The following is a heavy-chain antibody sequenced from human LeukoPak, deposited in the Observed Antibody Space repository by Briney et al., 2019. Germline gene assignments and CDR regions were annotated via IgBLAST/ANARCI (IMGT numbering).Heavy chain of an antibody. CDR1: GGTFSSYA. J-gene: IGHJ4*01. CDR3: ARGGYYQYDFWSGYTPFDY. V-gene: IGHV1-69*05. D-gene: IGHD3-3*01. CDR2: LIPIFGTA. Sequence: SVKVSCKASGGTFSSYAISWVRQAPGQGLEWMGRLIPIFGTANYAQKFQGRVTITTDESTSTAYMELSSLRSEDTAVYYCARGGYYQYDFWSGYTPFDYWGQGTLVTVSS.